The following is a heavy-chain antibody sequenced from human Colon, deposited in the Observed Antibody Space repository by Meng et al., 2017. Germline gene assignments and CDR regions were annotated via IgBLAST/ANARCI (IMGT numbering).Heavy chain of an antibody. CDR2: INHGGSYR. CDR3: VREQTYCGGDCYSGPQAFDV. V-gene: IGHV3-21*01. Sequence: GESLKISCAASGYIFSNYPMNWVGQAPGKGLEWVSAINHGGSYRYYADSVKGRFTISRDNTKNSVDLQMSSLRDEDTAVYYCVREQTYCGGDCYSGPQAFDVWGRGTMVTVSS. D-gene: IGHD2-21*02. CDR1: GYIFSNYP. J-gene: IGHJ3*01.